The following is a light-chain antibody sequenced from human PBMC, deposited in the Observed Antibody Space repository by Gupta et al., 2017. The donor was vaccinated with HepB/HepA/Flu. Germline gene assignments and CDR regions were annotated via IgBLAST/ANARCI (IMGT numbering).Light chain of an antibody. J-gene: IGKJ4*01. CDR3: MQGTHWPLT. CDR2: KVS. CDR1: QSLVHGDGNTY. Sequence: ASISCRSSQSLVHGDGNTYLNWFHQRPGQSPRRLIYKVSSRDSGVPDRFSGSGSGTDFTLKISRAETEDVGVYYCMQGTHWPLTFGGGTKVEIK. V-gene: IGKV2-30*02.